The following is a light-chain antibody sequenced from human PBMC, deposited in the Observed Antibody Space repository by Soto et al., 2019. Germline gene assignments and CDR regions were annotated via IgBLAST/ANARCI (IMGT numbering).Light chain of an antibody. CDR3: QQLNDYPLT. CDR2: AAS. V-gene: IGKV1-9*01. Sequence: DIQLTQSPSFLSASVRDRVTITCRASQGISSYLAWYQQKPGKAPKLLIYAASTLQSGVPSRFSGSGSGTEFTLTISSLQPEDFATYYCQQLNDYPLTFGGGTKVEIK. CDR1: QGISSY. J-gene: IGKJ4*01.